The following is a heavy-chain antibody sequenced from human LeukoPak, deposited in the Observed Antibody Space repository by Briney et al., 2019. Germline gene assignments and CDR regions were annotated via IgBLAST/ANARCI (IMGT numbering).Heavy chain of an antibody. D-gene: IGHD3-22*01. CDR3: VRYYDSSGPYFDY. Sequence: GGSLRLSCAASGFTFSNARMNWVRQAPGKGLEWVGRIKSKIDGGTTEYAAAVEGRFTMYRDDSRNTLHLQMKSLKTEDTAVYYCVRYYDSSGPYFDYWGQGTLVTVSS. CDR1: GFTFSNAR. CDR2: IKSKIDGGTT. V-gene: IGHV3-15*01. J-gene: IGHJ4*02.